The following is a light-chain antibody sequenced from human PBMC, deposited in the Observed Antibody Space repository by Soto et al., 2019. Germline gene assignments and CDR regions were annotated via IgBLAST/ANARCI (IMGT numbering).Light chain of an antibody. V-gene: IGKV3-11*01. J-gene: IGKJ1*01. CDR3: QQRSNWPWT. CDR2: DAS. CDR1: QSVSSY. Sequence: EIVLTQSPATLSLSPGERATLSCRASQSVSSYLAWYQQKRGQAPRLLIYDASNRATGVPARFSGSGSGTDFTLTISSLEPEDFAVYYCQQRSNWPWTFGRGTKVEIK.